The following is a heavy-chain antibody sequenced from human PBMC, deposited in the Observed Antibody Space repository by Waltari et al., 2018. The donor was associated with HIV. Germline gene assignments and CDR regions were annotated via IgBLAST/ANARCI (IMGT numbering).Heavy chain of an antibody. Sequence: EVQLVESGGGLIQPGGSLRLSCAASGFTVSSNYMSWVRQAPGKGLEWVSVIYSVGSTYYADSVKGRFTISRDNSKNTLYLQMNSLRAEDTAVYYCARAGSSQPGPDAFDIWGQGTMVTVSS. CDR1: GFTVSSNY. V-gene: IGHV3-53*01. D-gene: IGHD2-15*01. CDR2: IYSVGST. J-gene: IGHJ3*02. CDR3: ARAGSSQPGPDAFDI.